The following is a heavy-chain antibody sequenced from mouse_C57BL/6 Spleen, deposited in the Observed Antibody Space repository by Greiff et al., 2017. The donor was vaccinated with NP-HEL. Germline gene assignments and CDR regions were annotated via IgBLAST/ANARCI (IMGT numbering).Heavy chain of an antibody. J-gene: IGHJ3*01. D-gene: IGHD1-1*01. Sequence: EVQLQESGGGLVQPGGSLSLSCAASGFTFTDYYMSWVRQPPGKALEWLGFIRNKANGYTTEYSASVKGRFTISRDNSQSILYLQMNALRAEDSATYYCARYYYGSSSAWFAYWGQGTLVTVSA. V-gene: IGHV7-3*01. CDR3: ARYYYGSSSAWFAY. CDR2: IRNKANGYTT. CDR1: GFTFTDYY.